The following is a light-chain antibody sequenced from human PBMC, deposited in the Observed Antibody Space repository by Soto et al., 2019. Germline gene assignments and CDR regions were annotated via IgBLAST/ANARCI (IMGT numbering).Light chain of an antibody. CDR2: GAS. J-gene: IGKJ1*01. CDR3: QQYGSSRKT. V-gene: IGKV3-20*01. Sequence: EIVLTQSPGTLSLSPLEIATLSFMASQSVSSSYLAWYQQKPGQAPRLLIYGASSRATGIPDRFSGSGSGTDFTLTISRLEPEDFAVYYCQQYGSSRKTFGQGTKVDIK. CDR1: QSVSSSY.